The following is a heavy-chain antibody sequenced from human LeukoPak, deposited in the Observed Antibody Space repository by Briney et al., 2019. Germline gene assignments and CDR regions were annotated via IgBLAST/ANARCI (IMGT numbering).Heavy chain of an antibody. J-gene: IGHJ4*02. Sequence: APVKVSCKASGYTFTSYYMHWVRQAPGQGLEWMGIINPSGGSTSYAQKFQGRVTMTRDTSTSTVYMELSSLRSEDTAVYYCARDREECQLLYYWGQGTLVTVSS. CDR2: INPSGGST. V-gene: IGHV1-46*03. CDR1: GYTFTSYY. CDR3: ARDREECQLLYY. D-gene: IGHD2-2*01.